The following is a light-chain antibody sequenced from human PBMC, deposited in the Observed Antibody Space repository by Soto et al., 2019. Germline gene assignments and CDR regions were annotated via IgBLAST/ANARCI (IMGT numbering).Light chain of an antibody. CDR3: QQYGSPPLFT. Sequence: EIVLTQSPGTLSLSPGERATLSCRASQTVSSSYLAWYQQKPGQAPRLLIYGASSRATGIPDRFRGSGSGTDFTLTISRLEPEDFAVYYCQQYGSPPLFTFGPGTKVDIK. V-gene: IGKV3-20*01. CDR1: QTVSSSY. J-gene: IGKJ3*01. CDR2: GAS.